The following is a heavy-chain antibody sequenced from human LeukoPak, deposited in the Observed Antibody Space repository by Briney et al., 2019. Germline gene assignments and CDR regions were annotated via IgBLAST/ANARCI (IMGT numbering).Heavy chain of an antibody. Sequence: SETLSLTCTVSGGSISSYYWSWIRQPPGKGLEWIGYIYYSGSTNYNPSLKSRVTISVDTSKNQFSLKLSSVTAADTAVYYCATTGGGSGRYYFDYWGQGTLVTVSS. J-gene: IGHJ4*02. CDR3: ATTGGGSGRYYFDY. V-gene: IGHV4-59*08. CDR1: GGSISSYY. D-gene: IGHD6-19*01. CDR2: IYYSGST.